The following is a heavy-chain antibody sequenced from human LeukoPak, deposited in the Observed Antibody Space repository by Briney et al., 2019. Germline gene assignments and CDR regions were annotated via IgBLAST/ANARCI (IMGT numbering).Heavy chain of an antibody. CDR1: GFTFSSYA. Sequence: GGSLRLSCAASGFTFSSYAMHWVRQAPGKGLEWVAVISYDGSNKYYADSVKGRFTISRENAKNSLYLQMNSLRAEDTAVYYCARDRKGTYYYDSSGYYGMDVWGQGTTVTVSS. D-gene: IGHD3-22*01. CDR2: ISYDGSNK. CDR3: ARDRKGTYYYDSSGYYGMDV. V-gene: IGHV3-30-3*01. J-gene: IGHJ6*02.